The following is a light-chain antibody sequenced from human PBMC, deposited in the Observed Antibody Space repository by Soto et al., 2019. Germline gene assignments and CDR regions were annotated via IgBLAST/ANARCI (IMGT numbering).Light chain of an antibody. CDR2: DAS. CDR3: QQRSNWPPVT. J-gene: IGKJ4*02. V-gene: IGKV3-11*01. CDR1: QSVSSY. Sequence: EIVLTQSPATLSLSPGERATLSCRASQSVSSYLAWYQQKPGQAPRLLISDASNKATGIPARVSGSGSGTDFTLTISSLEPEEFAIYYCQQRSNWPPVTFGGGTKVEIK.